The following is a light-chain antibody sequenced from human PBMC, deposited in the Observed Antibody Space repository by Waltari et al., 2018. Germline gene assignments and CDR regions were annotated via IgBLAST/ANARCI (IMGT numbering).Light chain of an antibody. V-gene: IGLV3-21*02. CDR2: DDK. J-gene: IGLJ3*02. CDR3: HLWDSSTDHWV. CDR1: NIGSKR. Sequence: SYVLTRPPSVSVAPGQTARIPCEGSNIGSKRVHWYQQKSGQAPLLAVYDDKDRPSGIPERFAGSNSGNTATLTISRVAAGDEADYYCHLWDSSTDHWVFGGGTRLTVL.